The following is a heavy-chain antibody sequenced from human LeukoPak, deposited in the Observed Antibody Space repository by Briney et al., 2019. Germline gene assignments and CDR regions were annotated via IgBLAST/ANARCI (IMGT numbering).Heavy chain of an antibody. J-gene: IGHJ4*02. D-gene: IGHD6-19*01. CDR1: GFTFSSYA. V-gene: IGHV3-21*01. Sequence: GGSLRLSCAASGFTFSSYAMNWVRQAPGKGLEWVSSISSSSSYIDYADSVKGRFTISRDNAKNSLYLQMNSLRAEDTAVYYCARDMTVAGPQFDFWGQGILVTV. CDR3: ARDMTVAGPQFDF. CDR2: ISSSSSYI.